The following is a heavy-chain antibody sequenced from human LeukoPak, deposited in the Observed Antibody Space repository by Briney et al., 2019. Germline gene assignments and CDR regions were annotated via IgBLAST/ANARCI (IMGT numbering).Heavy chain of an antibody. Sequence: GGSLRLSCVASGFTFSDSAIHWVRQSSGKGLEWIGHMDKETNLYATALAASVKGRFTVSRDDSKNTAYLHMNSLKTEDTALYYCTRDSGTYSWFDPWGQGTLVT. V-gene: IGHV3-73*01. CDR2: MDKETNLYAT. J-gene: IGHJ5*02. CDR3: TRDSGTYSWFDP. CDR1: GFTFSDSA. D-gene: IGHD1-26*01.